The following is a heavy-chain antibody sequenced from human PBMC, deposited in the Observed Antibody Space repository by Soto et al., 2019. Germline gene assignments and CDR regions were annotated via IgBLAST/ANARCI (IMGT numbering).Heavy chain of an antibody. D-gene: IGHD3-9*01. CDR2: ITSTGDRI. V-gene: IGHV3-23*01. J-gene: IGHJ4*02. CDR1: GFIFHDYA. Sequence: LRLSCAASGFIFHDYAMSWVRQAPGKGLDWVALITSTGDRIYYADFVKGRFTISRDNSNKTLYLQISSLGAGDSATYYCAKVTGHYPSGFEFWGRGTLVGVSS. CDR3: AKVTGHYPSGFEF.